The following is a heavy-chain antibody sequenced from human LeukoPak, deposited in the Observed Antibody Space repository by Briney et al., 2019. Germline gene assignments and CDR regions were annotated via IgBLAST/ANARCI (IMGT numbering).Heavy chain of an antibody. CDR1: GFTFSSYA. CDR2: ISYDGSNK. V-gene: IGHV3-30-3*01. J-gene: IGHJ4*02. D-gene: IGHD2-15*01. CDR3: ARGYDYCSGGSCYGSPIDY. Sequence: GRSLRLSCAASGFTFSSYAMHWVRQAPGKGLEWVAVISYDGSNKYYADSVKGRFTISRDNSKNTLYLQMNSLRAEDTAVYYCARGYDYCSGGSCYGSPIDYWGQGTLVTVSS.